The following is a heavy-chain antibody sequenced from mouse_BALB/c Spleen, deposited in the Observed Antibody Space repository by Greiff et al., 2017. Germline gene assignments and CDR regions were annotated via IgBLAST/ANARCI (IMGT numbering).Heavy chain of an antibody. D-gene: IGHD2-12*01. Sequence: EVQLQQSGAELVKPGASVKLSCTASGFYIKDTYMHWVKQRPEHGLEWIGRIDPANGNTKYDPKFQGKDTITADPSTNTAYLQHSSLTSEVTAVYCCARTSDSYYWYFDVWGAGTTVTVSS. V-gene: IGHV14-3*02. J-gene: IGHJ1*01. CDR1: GFYIKDTY. CDR3: ARTSDSYYWYFDV. CDR2: IDPANGNT.